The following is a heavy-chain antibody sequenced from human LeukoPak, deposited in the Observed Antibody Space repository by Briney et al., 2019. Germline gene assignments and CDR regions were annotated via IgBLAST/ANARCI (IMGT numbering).Heavy chain of an antibody. Sequence: NASETLSLTCTVSGGSISSGSYYWSWIRQPAGKGLEWIGRIYTSGSTNYNPSLKSRVTISVDTSKNQFSLKLSSVTAADTAVYYCARGPPYIVVVPAAIRGFDPWGQGTLVTASS. V-gene: IGHV4-61*02. J-gene: IGHJ5*02. CDR1: GGSISSGSYY. CDR2: IYTSGST. CDR3: ARGPPYIVVVPAAIRGFDP. D-gene: IGHD2-2*02.